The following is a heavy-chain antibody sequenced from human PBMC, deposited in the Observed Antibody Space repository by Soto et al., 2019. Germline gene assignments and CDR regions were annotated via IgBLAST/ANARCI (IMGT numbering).Heavy chain of an antibody. CDR2: INPTNNKT. J-gene: IGHJ4*02. Sequence: PAKVSCKASGYTFTNFYLHSVQQDPRQGLEWMGIINPTNNKTTYAQKFQGRVTMTWDTSTTTVYMELSTLRSEDTALYYCIFGGGNYWGKGTPVSVS. CDR3: IFGGGNY. D-gene: IGHD3-16*01. V-gene: IGHV1-46*01. CDR1: GYTFTNFY.